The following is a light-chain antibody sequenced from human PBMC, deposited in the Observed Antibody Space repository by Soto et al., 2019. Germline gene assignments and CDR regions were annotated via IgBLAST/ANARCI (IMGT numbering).Light chain of an antibody. J-gene: IGKJ5*01. CDR2: AAS. V-gene: IGKV1-9*01. CDR3: QQLNSYPKNT. CDR1: QGISTY. Sequence: DIQLTQSPSFLSASIGDRVTITCRASQGISTYLAWYQQKPGKAPNLLIYAASTLQSGVPSRFSGSGSGTEFTLTVSSLQPEDFATYYCQQLNSYPKNTFGQGTRLEIK.